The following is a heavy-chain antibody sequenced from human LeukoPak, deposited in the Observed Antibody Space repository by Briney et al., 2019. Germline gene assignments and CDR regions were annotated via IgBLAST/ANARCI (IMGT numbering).Heavy chain of an antibody. Sequence: PGRSLRLSCAASGFTFSSYGMHWVRQAPGKGLEWVAVVWYDGSDKYYADSMKGRFTISRDNSKNTLYLQMNSLRVEDTAVYYCARYTAAAALDYWGQGTLVTVSS. CDR3: ARYTAAAALDY. J-gene: IGHJ4*02. CDR1: GFTFSSYG. D-gene: IGHD6-25*01. CDR2: VWYDGSDK. V-gene: IGHV3-33*01.